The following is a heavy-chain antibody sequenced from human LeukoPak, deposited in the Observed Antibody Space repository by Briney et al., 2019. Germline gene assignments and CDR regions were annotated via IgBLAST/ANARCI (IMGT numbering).Heavy chain of an antibody. V-gene: IGHV3-30*18. CDR2: ISYDGSNK. Sequence: PGGSLRLSCAASGFTFDDYAMHWVRQAPGKGLEWVAVISYDGSNKYYADSVKGRFTISRDNSKNTLYLQMNSLRAEDTAVYYCAKEGRRYCSGGSCYSPEYFQHWGQGTLVTVSS. CDR1: GFTFDDYA. D-gene: IGHD2-15*01. CDR3: AKEGRRYCSGGSCYSPEYFQH. J-gene: IGHJ1*01.